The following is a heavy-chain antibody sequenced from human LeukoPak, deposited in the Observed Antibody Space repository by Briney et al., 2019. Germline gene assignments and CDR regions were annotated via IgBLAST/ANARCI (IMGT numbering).Heavy chain of an antibody. J-gene: IGHJ4*02. Sequence: SETLSLTCGVSGGSISGYYWSWIRQPPGKGLEWIGYISHSGSTNYSASLKSRVTMSVDTSRNQFSLKLSSVTAADTAVYYCARDYGFREGSGYDYYFDYWGQGTLVTVSS. D-gene: IGHD5-12*01. CDR3: ARDYGFREGSGYDYYFDY. CDR1: GGSISGYY. CDR2: ISHSGST. V-gene: IGHV4-59*01.